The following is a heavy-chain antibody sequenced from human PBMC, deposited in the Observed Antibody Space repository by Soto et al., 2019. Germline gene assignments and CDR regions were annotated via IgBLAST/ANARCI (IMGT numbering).Heavy chain of an antibody. D-gene: IGHD3-22*01. J-gene: IGHJ4*02. CDR3: ARGPNYFDGSGYSPRLDF. CDR2: INGVNGNT. V-gene: IGHV1-3*01. Sequence: ASVKVSCKASGYSFSNYAIHWVRQAPGQRLEWMGWINGVNGNTKYSQKFQGGVTITRDTSASTAYMELSSLTSEDTAVYFCARGPNYFDGSGYSPRLDFWGQGSLVTVS. CDR1: GYSFSNYA.